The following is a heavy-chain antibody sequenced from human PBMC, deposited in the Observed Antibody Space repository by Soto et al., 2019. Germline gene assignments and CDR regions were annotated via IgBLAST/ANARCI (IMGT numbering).Heavy chain of an antibody. CDR3: AHTLVAGLGYYFDY. V-gene: IGHV2-5*02. Sequence: QITLKESGPTLVKPTQTLTLTCTFSGFSLSTTRVGVGWIRQPPGKALEWLALIYWDDDKRYSPFLKSRLTITKDTSNNHVVLTMTNMDPMDTATYFCAHTLVAGLGYYFDYWGQGTLVTVSS. J-gene: IGHJ4*02. CDR2: IYWDDDK. D-gene: IGHD6-19*01. CDR1: GFSLSTTRVG.